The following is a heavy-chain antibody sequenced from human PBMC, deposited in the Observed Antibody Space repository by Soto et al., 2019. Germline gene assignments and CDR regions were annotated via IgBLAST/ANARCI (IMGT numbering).Heavy chain of an antibody. J-gene: IGHJ4*02. CDR2: IWYDGSNK. D-gene: IGHD3-10*01. V-gene: IGHV3-33*01. CDR1: GFTFSSYG. Sequence: QVQLVESGGGVVQPGRSLRLSCAASGFTFSSYGMHWVRQAPGKGLEWVAVIWYDGSNKYYADSVKGRFTISRDNSKNTLYLQMNSLRAEDTAVYYGARDRGITMVRRFPSYFDYWGQGTLVTVSS. CDR3: ARDRGITMVRRFPSYFDY.